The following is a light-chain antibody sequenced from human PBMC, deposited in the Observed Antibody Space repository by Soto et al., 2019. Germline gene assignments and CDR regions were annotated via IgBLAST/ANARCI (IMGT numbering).Light chain of an antibody. V-gene: IGLV2-23*02. Sequence: QSVLTQPASVSGSPGQSITISCTGTSSDVGSYNLVSWYQQHPGKAPKLMIYEVSKRPSGVSNRLSGSKSGNTASLTISGLQAEDEADYYGCSYAGSSTPLIFGTGTKVTVL. J-gene: IGLJ1*01. CDR2: EVS. CDR1: SSDVGSYNL. CDR3: CSYAGSSTPLI.